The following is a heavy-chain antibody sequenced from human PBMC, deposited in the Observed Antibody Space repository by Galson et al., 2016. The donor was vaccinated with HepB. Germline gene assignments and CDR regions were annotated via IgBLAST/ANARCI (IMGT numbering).Heavy chain of an antibody. CDR3: ARRPYYGSGTYVVYYGMDV. Sequence: SVKVSCKASGYTFTSYYIHWVRQAPGQGLEWMGWIKPNSGGTNYTQKFQGRVTMTRDTSISTAYMELSRLTSDDTAVYYCARRPYYGSGTYVVYYGMDVWGQGTTVTVSS. V-gene: IGHV1-2*02. J-gene: IGHJ6*02. D-gene: IGHD3-10*01. CDR2: IKPNSGGT. CDR1: GYTFTSYY.